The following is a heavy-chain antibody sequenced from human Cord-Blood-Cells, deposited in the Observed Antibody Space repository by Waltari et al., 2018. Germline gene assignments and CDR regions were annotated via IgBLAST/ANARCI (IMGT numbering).Heavy chain of an antibody. CDR1: GGSFSGYY. J-gene: IGHJ4*02. Sequence: QVQLQQWGAGLLKPSETLSLTCAVYGGSFSGYYWSWIRQPPGKGLEWIGEINHSGSTNSNPSLKSRVTISVDTSKNQFSLKLSSVTAADTAVYYCASSGAGCSSTSCHLNYWGQGTLVTVSS. V-gene: IGHV4-34*01. CDR3: ASSGAGCSSTSCHLNY. CDR2: INHSGST. D-gene: IGHD2-2*01.